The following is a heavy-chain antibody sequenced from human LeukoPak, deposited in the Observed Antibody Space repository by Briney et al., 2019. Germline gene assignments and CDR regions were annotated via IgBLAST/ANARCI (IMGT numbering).Heavy chain of an antibody. V-gene: IGHV3-48*03. CDR3: AKKYSTGLDP. CDR1: GFTFRSYE. D-gene: IGHD1-26*01. CDR2: ISSSGRTM. J-gene: IGHJ5*02. Sequence: GGSLRLSCAASGFTFRSYEMNWVRQAPGKGLEWISYISSSGRTMYYADSVKGRFTISRDNTKNSLYLQMNSLRAEDTAIYYCAKKYSTGLDPWGQGTLVTVSS.